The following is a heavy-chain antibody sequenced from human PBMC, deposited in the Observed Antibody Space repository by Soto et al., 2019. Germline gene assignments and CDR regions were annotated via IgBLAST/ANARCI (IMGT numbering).Heavy chain of an antibody. Sequence: QVPLVQSGAEVKKPGSSVKVSCKASGGTFSSYAISWVRQAPGQGLEWMGGIIPIFGTANYAQKFQGRVTITADETTSKADMERSSLRSEDTAVYYCAGGEVVAASPAAYYFDYWGQGTLVTVSS. CDR1: GGTFSSYA. CDR3: AGGEVVAASPAAYYFDY. D-gene: IGHD2-15*01. CDR2: IIPIFGTA. J-gene: IGHJ4*02. V-gene: IGHV1-69*12.